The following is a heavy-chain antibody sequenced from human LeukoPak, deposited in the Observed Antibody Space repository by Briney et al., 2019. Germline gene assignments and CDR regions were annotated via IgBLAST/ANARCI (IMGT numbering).Heavy chain of an antibody. CDR3: ARGYCSSTSCSVGGWFDP. J-gene: IGHJ5*02. D-gene: IGHD2-2*01. Sequence: SETLSLTCTVSGGSISSGDYYWSWIRQPPGKGLELIGYIYYSGSTYYNPSLKSQVTISVDTSKNQFSLKLSSVTAADTAVYYCARGYCSSTSCSVGGWFDPWGQGTLVTVSS. V-gene: IGHV4-30-4*01. CDR2: IYYSGST. CDR1: GGSISSGDYY.